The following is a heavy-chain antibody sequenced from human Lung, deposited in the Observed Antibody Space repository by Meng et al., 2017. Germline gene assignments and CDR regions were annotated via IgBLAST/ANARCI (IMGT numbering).Heavy chain of an antibody. J-gene: IGHJ4*02. D-gene: IGHD6-19*01. Sequence: QGERQGWGRGVVKHSGTMVLTCVCSGGSMSRSKWWSWVRQPQGKGLEWIGEIYHSGSTNYNPSLKSRVTISVDKSKNQFSLKLSSVTAADTAVYYCARRGLWLDPQNFDYWGQGTLVTVSS. CDR1: GGSMSRSKW. CDR2: IYHSGST. V-gene: IGHV4-4*02. CDR3: ARRGLWLDPQNFDY.